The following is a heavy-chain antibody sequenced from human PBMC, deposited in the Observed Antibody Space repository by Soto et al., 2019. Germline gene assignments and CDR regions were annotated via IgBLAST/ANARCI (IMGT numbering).Heavy chain of an antibody. D-gene: IGHD4-17*01. Sequence: GGSLRLSCAASGFTFSSYHMDWVRQAPGKGLEWVSSICSRGKDIHYADSVKGRFTISRDNAKNSLHLQMNSLRAEDSAVYYCAREPPPDYEAFDVWGQGTMVTVSS. V-gene: IGHV3-21*01. CDR2: ICSRGKDI. CDR3: AREPPPDYEAFDV. CDR1: GFTFSSYH. J-gene: IGHJ3*01.